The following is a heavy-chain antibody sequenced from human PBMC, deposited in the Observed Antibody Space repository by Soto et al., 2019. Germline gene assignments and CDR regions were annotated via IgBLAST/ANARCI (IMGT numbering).Heavy chain of an antibody. CDR2: VNPNNGDT. CDR1: GYTFSNYD. CDR3: AKVSRMGSAIDFDY. V-gene: IGHV1-8*01. Sequence: QVQLVQSGAELKKPGASVKVSCKASGYTFSNYDMNWVRQATGQGPEWIGWVNPNNGDTGYAQKFQCRVTLTTDISTTTSYMELTSLRSEDTAIYYCAKVSRMGSAIDFDYWGKGTLITVSS. D-gene: IGHD2-8*01. J-gene: IGHJ4*02.